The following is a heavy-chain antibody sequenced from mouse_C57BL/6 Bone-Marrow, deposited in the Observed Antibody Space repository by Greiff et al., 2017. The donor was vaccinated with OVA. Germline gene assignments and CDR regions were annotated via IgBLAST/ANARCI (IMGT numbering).Heavy chain of an antibody. CDR2: IDPSDSYT. D-gene: IGHD1-1*01. Sequence: QVQLQQPGAELVMPGASVKLSCKASGYTFTSYWMHWVKQRPGQGLEWIGEIDPSDSYTNYNQKFKGKSTLTVDKSSSTAYMQLSSLTSEDSAVYYCARGPPVYGSSPWFAYWGQGTLVTVSA. CDR3: ARGPPVYGSSPWFAY. V-gene: IGHV1-69*01. CDR1: GYTFTSYW. J-gene: IGHJ3*01.